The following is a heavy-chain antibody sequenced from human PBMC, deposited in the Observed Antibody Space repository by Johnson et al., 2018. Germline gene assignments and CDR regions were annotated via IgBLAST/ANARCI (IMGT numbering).Heavy chain of an antibody. CDR1: GFTFSSFA. D-gene: IGHD3-22*01. CDR2: ISGSGGNT. V-gene: IGHV3-23*04. CDR3: AKDITMMDPWAFDI. Sequence: VQLVESGGGLVQPGGSLRLSCAASGFTFSSFAMSWVRQAPGKGLEWVSGISGSGGNTYYADSVKGRFTMSRDNFKNTLSLQMNSLRAEDTAVYYCAKDITMMDPWAFDIWGQGTMVTVSS. J-gene: IGHJ3*02.